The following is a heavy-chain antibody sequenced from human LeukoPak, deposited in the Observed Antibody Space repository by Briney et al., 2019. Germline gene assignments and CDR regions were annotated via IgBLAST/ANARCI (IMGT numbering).Heavy chain of an antibody. V-gene: IGHV1-2*02. J-gene: IGHJ4*02. CDR3: ARVIEYSGYDFRFDY. Sequence: ASVKVSCKASGYTFTGNYMHWVRQAPGQGLEWMGWINPNSGGTNYAQKFQGRVTMTRDTSISTAYMDLSTLSSDDTAVYYCARVIEYSGYDFRFDYWGQGTLVTVSS. D-gene: IGHD5-12*01. CDR1: GYTFTGNY. CDR2: INPNSGGT.